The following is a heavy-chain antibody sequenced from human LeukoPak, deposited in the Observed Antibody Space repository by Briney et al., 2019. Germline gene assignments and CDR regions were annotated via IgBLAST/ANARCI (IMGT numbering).Heavy chain of an antibody. D-gene: IGHD6-19*01. CDR1: GGSFSGYY. V-gene: IGHV4-34*01. CDR3: ARSTDSSGWYPYYFDY. Sequence: SETLSLTCAVYGGSFSGYYWSWIRQPPGKGLEWIGEINHSGSTNYNPSLKSRVTISVDKSKNQFSLKLSSVTAADTAVYYCARSTDSSGWYPYYFDYWGQGTLVTVSS. CDR2: INHSGST. J-gene: IGHJ4*02.